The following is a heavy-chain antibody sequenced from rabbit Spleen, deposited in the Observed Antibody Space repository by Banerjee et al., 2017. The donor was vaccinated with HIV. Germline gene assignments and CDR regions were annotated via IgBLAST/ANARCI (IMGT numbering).Heavy chain of an antibody. CDR1: GFSFSSSYD. J-gene: IGHJ4*01. V-gene: IGHV1S40*01. D-gene: IGHD2-1*01. CDR2: IYTGNGKN. CDR3: ARGSATMTMVITGFYFNL. Sequence: QQLVESGGGLVKPGASLTLTCTASGFSFSSSYDMCWVRQAPGKGLEWIGFIYTGNGKNYYASWAKGRFTISKTSSTTVTLQMTSLTAADTATYFCARGSATMTMVITGFYFNLWGQGTLVTVS.